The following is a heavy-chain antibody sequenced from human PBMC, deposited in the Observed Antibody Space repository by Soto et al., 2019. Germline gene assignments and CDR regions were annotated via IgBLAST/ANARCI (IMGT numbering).Heavy chain of an antibody. CDR2: ISWNSGSI. V-gene: IGHV3-9*01. CDR3: AKDSERHYYYMDV. Sequence: VQLVESGGGLVQPGRSLRLSCAASGFTFDDYAMHWVRQAPGKGLEWVSGISWNSGSIGYADSVKGRFTISRDNAKNYLYLQMNSLRAEDTALYYCAKDSERHYYYMDVWGKGTTVTVSS. CDR1: GFTFDDYA. J-gene: IGHJ6*03.